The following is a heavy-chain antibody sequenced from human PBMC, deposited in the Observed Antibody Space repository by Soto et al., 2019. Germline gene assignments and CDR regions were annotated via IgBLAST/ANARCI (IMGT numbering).Heavy chain of an antibody. CDR2: INPSGGST. V-gene: IGHV1-46*01. J-gene: IGHJ4*02. CDR3: ARYDYNGYYFDY. Sequence: ASVKVSCKASGYTFSTYYMHWVRQAPGQGYEWMGIINPSGGSTTYAQKIQGRVTMTRDTSTTTVYMELSSLKSEDTAVYYCARYDYNGYYFDYWGQGTLVTVSS. D-gene: IGHD4-4*01. CDR1: GYTFSTYY.